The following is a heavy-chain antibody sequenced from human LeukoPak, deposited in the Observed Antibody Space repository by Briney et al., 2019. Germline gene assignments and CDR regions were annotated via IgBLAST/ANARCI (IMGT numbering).Heavy chain of an antibody. Sequence: QPGGSLRLSCSASGFTFSSYAMHWVRQAPGKGLEYVSAISSNGGSTYYADSVKGRFTISRDNSKNTLYLQMSSLRAEDTAVYYCVKSGGSSGWYAFDYWGQGTLVTVSS. D-gene: IGHD6-13*01. J-gene: IGHJ4*02. CDR3: VKSGGSSGWYAFDY. CDR2: ISSNGGST. CDR1: GFTFSSYA. V-gene: IGHV3-64D*06.